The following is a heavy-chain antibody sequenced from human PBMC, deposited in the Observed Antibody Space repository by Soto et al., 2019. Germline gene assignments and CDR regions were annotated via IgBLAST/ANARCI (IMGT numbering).Heavy chain of an antibody. V-gene: IGHV3-23*01. CDR3: AGRITMVRGRQY. CDR2: ISVSDGST. D-gene: IGHD3-10*01. J-gene: IGHJ4*02. Sequence: MRLSCAASGFTFGSYAMSWVRQAPGKGLEWVSAISVSDGSTYYADSVKGRFTISRDNSKNTLYLQMNSLRAEDTAVYYCAGRITMVRGRQYWRKVKPVTVSS. CDR1: GFTFGSYA.